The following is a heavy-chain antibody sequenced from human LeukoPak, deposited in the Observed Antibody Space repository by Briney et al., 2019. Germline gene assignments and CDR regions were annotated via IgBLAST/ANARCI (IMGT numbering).Heavy chain of an antibody. D-gene: IGHD1-26*01. CDR1: GFTFSSHW. CDR2: IKQDGSEK. Sequence: PGGSLRLSCAASGFTFSSHWMSWVRQAPGKGLEWVANIKQDGSEKYYVDSVKGRFTISRDNAKNSLYLQMNSLRAEDTAVYYCARLLSGSYYLDYWGQGTLVTVSS. J-gene: IGHJ4*02. CDR3: ARLLSGSYYLDY. V-gene: IGHV3-7*01.